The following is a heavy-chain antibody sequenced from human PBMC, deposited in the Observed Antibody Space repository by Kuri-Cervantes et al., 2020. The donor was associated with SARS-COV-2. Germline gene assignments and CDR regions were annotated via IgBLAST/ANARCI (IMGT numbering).Heavy chain of an antibody. CDR2: INHSGRA. V-gene: IGHV4-34*01. J-gene: IGHJ3*01. Sequence: SETLSLTCAVYGGSFSGYYWSWIRQPPGKGLEWIGEINHSGRANYNPSLKSRVTISVDRSRNRFSLKLTSVTAADTAVYYCARASTSIYGVLIALFSSNAFDVWGQGTMVTVSS. D-gene: IGHD3-3*02. CDR3: ARASTSIYGVLIALFSSNAFDV. CDR1: GGSFSGYY.